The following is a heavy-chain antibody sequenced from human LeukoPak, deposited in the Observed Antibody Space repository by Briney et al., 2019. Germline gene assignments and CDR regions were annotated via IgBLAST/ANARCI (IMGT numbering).Heavy chain of an antibody. J-gene: IGHJ5*02. D-gene: IGHD2-15*01. V-gene: IGHV4-61*02. CDR2: IYTSGST. Sequence: PSQTLSLTCTVSGGSISSSSYYWSWIRQPAGKGLEWIGRIYTSGSTNYNPSLKSRVTISVDTSKNQFSLKLSSVTAADTAVYYCARDRPPYCSGGSCYSGFWFDPWGQGTLVTVSS. CDR3: ARDRPPYCSGGSCYSGFWFDP. CDR1: GGSISSSSYY.